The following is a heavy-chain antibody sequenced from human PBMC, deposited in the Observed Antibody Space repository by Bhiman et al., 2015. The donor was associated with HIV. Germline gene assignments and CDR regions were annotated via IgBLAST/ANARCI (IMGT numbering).Heavy chain of an antibody. V-gene: IGHV3-48*01. Sequence: EVQLVESGGGLVQPGGSLRLSCAASGFTFSSYSMNWVRQAPGKGLEWVSYISSSSSTIYYADSVKGRFTISRDNAKNSLHLQMNSLRAEDTAVYYCARDLEAQIAVAGTCWFDPWGQETLVTVSS. CDR1: GFTFSSYS. CDR2: ISSSSSTI. J-gene: IGHJ5*02. CDR3: ARDLEAQIAVAGTCWFDP. D-gene: IGHD6-19*01.